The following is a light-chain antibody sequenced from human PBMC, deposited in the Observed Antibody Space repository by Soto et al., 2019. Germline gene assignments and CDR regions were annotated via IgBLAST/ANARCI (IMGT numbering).Light chain of an antibody. Sequence: EIVLTQSPGTLSLSPGERATLSCRASQSVGSSYLAWYQQIPGQAPRLLISDASSRSTGVPDRFGGSGSGTDFTLTISRLDPEDFAVYYCQQYDISPYTFGQGTRLEIK. V-gene: IGKV3-20*01. CDR2: DAS. J-gene: IGKJ2*01. CDR3: QQYDISPYT. CDR1: QSVGSSY.